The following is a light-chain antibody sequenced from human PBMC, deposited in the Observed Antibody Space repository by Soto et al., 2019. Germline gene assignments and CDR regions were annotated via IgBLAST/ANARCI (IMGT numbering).Light chain of an antibody. V-gene: IGKV3-20*01. J-gene: IGKJ1*01. CDR2: GAS. Sequence: EIVLTQSPGTLSLSAGERATLSCRASQSLGSSYLAWYQHKPGQAPRLLIYGASSRATGIPDRFSGSGSGTDFTLSISRLEPEDFAVYYCHQYGDSLWTFGQGTKVHIK. CDR3: HQYGDSLWT. CDR1: QSLGSSY.